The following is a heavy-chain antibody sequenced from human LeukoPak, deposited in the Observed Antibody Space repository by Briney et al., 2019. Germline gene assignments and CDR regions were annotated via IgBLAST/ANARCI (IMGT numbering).Heavy chain of an antibody. CDR1: GFTFSSYG. CDR2: ISGSGGST. CDR3: AKDSGGVAAAGSPYFQH. Sequence: GGSLRLSCAASGFTFSSYGMSWVRQAPGKGLEWVSAISGSGGSTYYADSVKGRFTISRDNSKNTLYLKMNSLRAEDTAVYYCAKDSGGVAAAGSPYFQHWGQGTLVTVSS. D-gene: IGHD6-13*01. J-gene: IGHJ1*01. V-gene: IGHV3-23*01.